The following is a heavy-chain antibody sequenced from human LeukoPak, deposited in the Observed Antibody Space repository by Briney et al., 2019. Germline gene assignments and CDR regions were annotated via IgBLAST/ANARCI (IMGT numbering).Heavy chain of an antibody. V-gene: IGHV4-59*01. J-gene: IGHJ3*02. CDR1: GGSISSCY. Sequence: SETLSLTCTVSGGSISSCYWSWIRQPPGKGLEWIGYIYYSGSTNYNPSLKSRVTISVDTSKNQFSLKLSSVTAADTAVYYCGRYYDSSGYFGAFDIWGQGTMVTVSS. CDR2: IYYSGST. D-gene: IGHD3-22*01. CDR3: GRYYDSSGYFGAFDI.